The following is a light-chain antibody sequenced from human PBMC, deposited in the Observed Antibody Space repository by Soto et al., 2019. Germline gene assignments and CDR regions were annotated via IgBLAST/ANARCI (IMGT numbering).Light chain of an antibody. CDR1: SSDVGGYNY. V-gene: IGLV2-8*01. J-gene: IGLJ1*01. CDR3: SSYAGSAVYV. CDR2: EVT. Sequence: QSALTQPPSASGSPGQSVTISCAGTSSDVGGYNYVSWYQQHPGKAPKVMIYEVTKRPSGVPDRFSGSKSGNTASLTVSGLQAEDEADDYCSSYAGSAVYVFGAGTKVTVL.